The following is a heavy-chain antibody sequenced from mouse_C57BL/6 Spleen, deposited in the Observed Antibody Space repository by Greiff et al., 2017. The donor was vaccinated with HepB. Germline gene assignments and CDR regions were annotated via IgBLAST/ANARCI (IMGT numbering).Heavy chain of an antibody. CDR1: GYTFTSYG. Sequence: VQLQQSGAELARPGASVKLYCKASGYTFTSYGISWVKQRTGQGLEWIGEIYPRSGNTNYNEKFKGKATLTADKSYSTAYMELRSLTYEDSAVDFCARALTTTVVVHWYFDVWGTGTTVTVSS. J-gene: IGHJ1*03. D-gene: IGHD1-1*01. CDR2: IYPRSGNT. V-gene: IGHV1-81*01. CDR3: ARALTTTVVVHWYFDV.